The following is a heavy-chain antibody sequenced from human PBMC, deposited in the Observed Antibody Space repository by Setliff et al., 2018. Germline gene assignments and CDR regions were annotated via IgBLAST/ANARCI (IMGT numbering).Heavy chain of an antibody. CDR3: ARDILLVEGVSVTGCWFDP. J-gene: IGHJ5*02. CDR1: GHIFNSYG. CDR2: ISSYNDVT. Sequence: ASVKVSCKASGHIFNSYGISWVRQAPGKGLEWVGWISSYNDVTTYAQRFQGRVTLTKDTSTSAAYMELRSLRSDDSAVYYCARDILLVEGVSVTGCWFDPWGQGALVTVSS. D-gene: IGHD3-9*01. V-gene: IGHV1-18*01.